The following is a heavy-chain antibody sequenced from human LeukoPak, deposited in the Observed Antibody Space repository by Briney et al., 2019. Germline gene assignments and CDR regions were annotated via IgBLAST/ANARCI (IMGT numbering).Heavy chain of an antibody. J-gene: IGHJ4*02. D-gene: IGHD4-11*01. V-gene: IGHV4-39*02. CDR2: IYYSWDT. CDR1: GGSISSTSYY. Sequence: SETLSLTCTVSGGSISSTSYYWGWIRQPPGKGLEWIGSIYYSWDTYYNPSLKSRVTISVDTSKNQFSLKLSSVTAADTAVYYCARDPDYTYWGQGTLVTVSS. CDR3: ARDPDYTY.